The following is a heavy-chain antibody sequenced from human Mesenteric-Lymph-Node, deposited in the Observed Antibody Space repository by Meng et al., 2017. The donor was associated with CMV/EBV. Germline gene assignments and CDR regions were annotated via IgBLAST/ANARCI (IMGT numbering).Heavy chain of an antibody. V-gene: IGHV1-8*01. J-gene: IGHJ6*02. CDR1: GYTFTSYD. CDR3: ARFIVVVPAATPSYYYGMDV. CDR2: MNPNSGNT. Sequence: ASVKVSCKASGYTFTSYDINWVRQATGQGLEWMGWMNPNSGNTGYAQKFQGRVTMTRNTSISTAYMELSSLRSEDTAVYYCARFIVVVPAATPSYYYGMDVWGQGTTVTVSS. D-gene: IGHD2-2*01.